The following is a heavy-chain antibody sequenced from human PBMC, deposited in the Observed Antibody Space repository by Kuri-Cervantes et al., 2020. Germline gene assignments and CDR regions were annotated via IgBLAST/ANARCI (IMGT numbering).Heavy chain of an antibody. CDR2: INHSGST. Sequence: SQTLSLTCAVYGGSFSGYYWSWIRQPPGKGLEWIGEINHSGSTNYNPSLKSRVTISVDKSKNQFSLKLSSVTAADTAVYYCARISYYDSSGYLDWGQGTLVTVSS. J-gene: IGHJ4*02. D-gene: IGHD3-22*01. CDR1: GGSFSGYY. CDR3: ARISYYDSSGYLD. V-gene: IGHV4-34*01.